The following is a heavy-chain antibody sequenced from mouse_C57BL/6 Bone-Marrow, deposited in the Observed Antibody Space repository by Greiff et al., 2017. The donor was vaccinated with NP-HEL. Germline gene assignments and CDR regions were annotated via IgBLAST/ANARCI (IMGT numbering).Heavy chain of an antibody. CDR3: ARSDGRSLWWYFDV. D-gene: IGHD1-1*01. CDR1: GYTFTSYW. J-gene: IGHJ1*03. V-gene: IGHV1-55*01. Sequence: VQLQQPGAELVKPGASVKMSCKASGYTFTSYWITWVKQRPGQGLEWIGDIYPGSGSTNYNEKFKSKATLTVDTSSSTAYMQLSSLTSEDSAVYYCARSDGRSLWWYFDVWGTGTTVTVSS. CDR2: IYPGSGST.